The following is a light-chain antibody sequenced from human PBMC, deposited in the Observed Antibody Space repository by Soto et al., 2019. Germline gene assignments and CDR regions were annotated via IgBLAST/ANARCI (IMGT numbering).Light chain of an antibody. CDR1: QNINSH. CDR2: AAS. Sequence: DIQMTQSPSSLSASIGDRVTITCRASQNINSHLNWYQQKPGKAPKVVIYAASRLQSGVPSRFSGSGSGTEFTLTISSLEPEDFVTYYCQQSHITTLFTFGKGTKLEIK. J-gene: IGKJ2*01. CDR3: QQSHITTLFT. V-gene: IGKV1-39*01.